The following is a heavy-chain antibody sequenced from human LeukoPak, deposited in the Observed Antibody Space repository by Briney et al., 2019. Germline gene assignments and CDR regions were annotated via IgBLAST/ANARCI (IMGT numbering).Heavy chain of an antibody. Sequence: PSETLSLTCTVSGGSIGNSNDYWGWIRQPPGKGLEWIGSIYYSGSTYYNPSLKSRVTISVDTSKNQFSLKLSSVTAADTAVYYCARDLDCSSTSCYWFGAFDIWGQGTMVTVSS. CDR1: GGSIGNSNDY. V-gene: IGHV4-39*07. CDR2: IYYSGST. D-gene: IGHD2-2*01. J-gene: IGHJ3*02. CDR3: ARDLDCSSTSCYWFGAFDI.